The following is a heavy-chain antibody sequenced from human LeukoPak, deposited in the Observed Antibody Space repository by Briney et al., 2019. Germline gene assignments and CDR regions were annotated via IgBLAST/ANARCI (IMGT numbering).Heavy chain of an antibody. CDR2: INSDGTST. D-gene: IGHD2/OR15-2a*01. CDR3: AREFYAANDY. J-gene: IGHJ4*02. V-gene: IGHV3-74*01. CDR1: GFSLSGYW. Sequence: GGSLRLSCAASGFSLSGYWMHWVRQAPGKGLVWVSRINSDGTSTGYADSVKGRFSTSRDNVKNTLYLQMNSLRAEDTALYYCAREFYAANDYWGQGTLVTVSS.